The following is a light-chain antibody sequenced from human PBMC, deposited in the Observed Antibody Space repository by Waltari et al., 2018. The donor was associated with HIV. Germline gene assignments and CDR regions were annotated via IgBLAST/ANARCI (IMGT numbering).Light chain of an antibody. CDR3: AAWDDSLSGGV. V-gene: IGLV1-47*01. Sequence: QSVLTQPPSASGPPGQRVTISCSGSSSNIGSTYVYWYKHLPGTAPNLLIYRNNQRPSGVPDRFSGSKSGTSASLASSGLRSEDEADYYCAAWDDSLSGGVFGGGTKLTVL. J-gene: IGLJ3*02. CDR2: RNN. CDR1: SSNIGSTY.